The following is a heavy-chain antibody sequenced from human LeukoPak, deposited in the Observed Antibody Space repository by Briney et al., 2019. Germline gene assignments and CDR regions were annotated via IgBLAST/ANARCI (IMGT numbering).Heavy chain of an antibody. V-gene: IGHV3-21*01. J-gene: IGHJ5*02. CDR2: ISSSSSYI. D-gene: IGHD3-22*01. CDR1: GFTFSSYS. CDR3: AREVHTMIVVENNWFDP. Sequence: GGSLRLSCAASGFTFSSYSMNWVRQAPGKGLEWVSSISSSSSYIYYADSVKGRFTISRDNAKNSLYLQMNSLRAEDTAVYYCAREVHTMIVVENNWFDPWGQGTLVAVSS.